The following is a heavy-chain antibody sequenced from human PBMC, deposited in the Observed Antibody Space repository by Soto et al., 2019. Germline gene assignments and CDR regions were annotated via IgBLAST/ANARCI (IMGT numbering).Heavy chain of an antibody. D-gene: IGHD3-10*01. V-gene: IGHV4-39*01. J-gene: IGHJ5*02. CDR2: IYYSGST. CDR1: GGSISSSSYY. Sequence: SETLSLTCTVSGGSISSSSYYLGWIRQPPGKGLEWIGSIYYSGSTYYNPSLKSRVTISVDTSKNQFSLKLSSVTAADTAVYYCARNPITMVRGVIIDWFDPWGQGTLVTVSS. CDR3: ARNPITMVRGVIIDWFDP.